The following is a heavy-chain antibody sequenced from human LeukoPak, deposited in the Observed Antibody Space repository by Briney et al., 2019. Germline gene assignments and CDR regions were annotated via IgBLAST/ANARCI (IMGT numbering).Heavy chain of an antibody. CDR2: ISDDGSYT. V-gene: IGHV3-74*03. CDR1: GFSFSRHW. CDR3: ASFGISWGSAY. Sequence: PGGSLRLSCGASGFSFSRHWMPWVRHAPGKGLVWVSRISDDGSYTANVDSVEGRFITSRDNVRNTLYLHMNGLRAEDTAVYYCASFGISWGSAYWGQGTLVTVSS. D-gene: IGHD7-27*01. J-gene: IGHJ4*02.